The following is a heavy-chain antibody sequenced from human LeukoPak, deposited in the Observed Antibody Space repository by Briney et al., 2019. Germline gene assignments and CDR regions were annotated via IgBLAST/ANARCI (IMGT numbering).Heavy chain of an antibody. D-gene: IGHD3-22*01. CDR2: ISAYNGNT. J-gene: IGHJ4*02. CDR3: ARDLRYCYDSSGYSPGVFDY. V-gene: IGHV1-18*01. CDR1: GYTFTSYG. Sequence: GASVKVSCKASGYTFTSYGISWVRQAPGQGLEWMGWISAYNGNTNYAQKLQGRVTMTTDTSTSTAYMELRSLRSDDTAVYYCARDLRYCYDSSGYSPGVFDYWGQGTLVTVSS.